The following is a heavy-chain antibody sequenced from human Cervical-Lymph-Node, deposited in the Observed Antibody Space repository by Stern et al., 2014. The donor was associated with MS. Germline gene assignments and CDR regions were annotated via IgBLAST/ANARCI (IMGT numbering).Heavy chain of an antibody. D-gene: IGHD7-27*01. J-gene: IGHJ4*02. CDR2: MCESGTT. V-gene: IGHV4-59*01. Sequence: VQLVESGPGLVKPSETLSLTCTVSGDSMNTYCWGWVRQPPGKGLEWIGYMCESGTTNLNPSLKSRLTIALDTSNNQFSLRLSSVTAADTAIYYCARDYWGSLDYWGQGTLVTVSS. CDR3: ARDYWGSLDY. CDR1: GDSMNTYC.